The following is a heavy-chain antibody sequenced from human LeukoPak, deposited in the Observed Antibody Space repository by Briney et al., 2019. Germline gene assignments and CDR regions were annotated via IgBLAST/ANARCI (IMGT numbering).Heavy chain of an antibody. J-gene: IGHJ3*02. CDR2: ISSGGNT. CDR1: GGSFSGYY. V-gene: IGHV4-34*01. Sequence: SETLSLTCAVSGGSFSGYYWTWIRQSPGKGLEWIGEISSGGNTNENPSPSLKSRVTISVDRSKNQFSLNLSSVTAADTAVYYCASSPYYYDSSGYAIWGQGTMVTVSS. D-gene: IGHD3-22*01. CDR3: ASSPYYYDSSGYAI.